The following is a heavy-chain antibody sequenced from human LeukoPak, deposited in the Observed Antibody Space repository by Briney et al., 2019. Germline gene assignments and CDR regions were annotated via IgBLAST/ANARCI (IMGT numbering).Heavy chain of an antibody. Sequence: SETLSLTCTVSGGSISSYYWSWIRQPPGKGLEWIGYIYYSGSTNYNPSLKSRVTISVDMSKNQFSLKLSSVTAADTAVYYCAREDPGYCYMDVWGKGTTVTVSS. J-gene: IGHJ6*03. CDR3: AREDPGYCYMDV. V-gene: IGHV4-59*01. CDR1: GGSISSYY. CDR2: IYYSGST.